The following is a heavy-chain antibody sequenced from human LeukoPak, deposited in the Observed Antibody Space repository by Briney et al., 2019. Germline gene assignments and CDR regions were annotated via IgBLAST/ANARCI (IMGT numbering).Heavy chain of an antibody. Sequence: GGSLRLSCADSGFTFSNYWMSWVRQAPGKGLEWVANMNQDGSEKYYVDSVKGRSTISRDNAKNSLYLQMNSPRAEDTAVYYCARESHATFDYWGQGTLVIVSS. CDR3: ARESHATFDY. D-gene: IGHD1-26*01. CDR2: MNQDGSEK. CDR1: GFTFSNYW. V-gene: IGHV3-7*01. J-gene: IGHJ4*02.